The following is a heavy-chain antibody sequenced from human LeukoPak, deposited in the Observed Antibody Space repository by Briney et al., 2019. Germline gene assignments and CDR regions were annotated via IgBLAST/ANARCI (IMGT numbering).Heavy chain of an antibody. CDR3: ARGLRLFDY. Sequence: SVKVSCTASGGTFSIYVVSWVRQAPGQGLEWMGGINPIFGTTNFAHHFQGRVTIDADGSTNTAYMKLGSLASEDTAVYDCARGLRLFDYWGQGTLVTVSS. CDR2: INPIFGTT. D-gene: IGHD2-21*02. V-gene: IGHV1-69*13. CDR1: GGTFSIYV. J-gene: IGHJ4*02.